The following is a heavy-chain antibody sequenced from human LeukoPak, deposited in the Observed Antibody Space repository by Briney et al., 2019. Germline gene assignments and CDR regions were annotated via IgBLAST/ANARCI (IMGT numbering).Heavy chain of an antibody. J-gene: IGHJ4*02. CDR1: GGTFSSYA. Sequence: GASVKVSCKASGGTFSSYAISWVRQAPGQGLEWMGGIIPIFSTANYAQKFQGRVTITADESTSTAYMELSSLRSEDTAVYYCARGNDYGDPQIDAFDYWGQGTLVTVSS. CDR2: IIPIFSTA. D-gene: IGHD4-17*01. CDR3: ARGNDYGDPQIDAFDY. V-gene: IGHV1-69*13.